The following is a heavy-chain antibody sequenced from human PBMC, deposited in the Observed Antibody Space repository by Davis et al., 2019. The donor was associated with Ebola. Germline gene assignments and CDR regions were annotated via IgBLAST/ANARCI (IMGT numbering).Heavy chain of an antibody. CDR2: INPNSGGT. J-gene: IGHJ4*02. D-gene: IGHD6-13*01. V-gene: IGHV1-2*04. Sequence: ASVKVSCKASGYTFTGYYMHWVRQAPGQGLEWMGWINPNSGGTNYAQKFQGWVTMTRDTSISTAYMELSRLRSDDTAVYYCARDVGSSWYGLDYWGQGTLVTVSS. CDR3: ARDVGSSWYGLDY. CDR1: GYTFTGYY.